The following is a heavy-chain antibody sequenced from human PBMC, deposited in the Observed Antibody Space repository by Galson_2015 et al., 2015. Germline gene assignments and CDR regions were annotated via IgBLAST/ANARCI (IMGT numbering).Heavy chain of an antibody. J-gene: IGHJ4*02. Sequence: SETLSLTCTVSGGSISSSSYYWGWIRQPPGKGLDWIGCISYSGSTYYNPSLKSRLTVSGDTSKNQFSLRLSSVTAADTAVYYCASHTSGWYLGYWGQGTLVTVSS. CDR1: GGSISSSSYY. CDR3: ASHTSGWYLGY. CDR2: ISYSGST. V-gene: IGHV4-39*01. D-gene: IGHD6-19*01.